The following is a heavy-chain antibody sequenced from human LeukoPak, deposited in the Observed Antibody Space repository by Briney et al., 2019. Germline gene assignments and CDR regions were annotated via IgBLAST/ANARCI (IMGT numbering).Heavy chain of an antibody. J-gene: IGHJ5*02. Sequence: GGSLRLSCAASGFTFSDYYMSWIRQAPGKGLEWVSYISSSSSYTNYADSVKGRFTISRDNTKNSLYLQMNSLRAEDTAVYYCARNQLAGRWFDPWGQGTLVTVSS. CDR3: ARNQLAGRWFDP. V-gene: IGHV3-11*06. CDR1: GFTFSDYY. CDR2: ISSSSSYT.